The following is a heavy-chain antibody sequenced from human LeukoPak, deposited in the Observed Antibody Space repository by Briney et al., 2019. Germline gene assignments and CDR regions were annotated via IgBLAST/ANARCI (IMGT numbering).Heavy chain of an antibody. J-gene: IGHJ4*02. CDR3: ARVRYCSSTSCYTFDY. V-gene: IGHV1-69*02. CDR1: GGTFSSYT. D-gene: IGHD2-2*02. Sequence: SVKVSCKASGGTFSSYTIRWGRQAPGQGIEGMGRIIPILGIANYAQKFQGRVTITTDKSTSTAYMELSSLRSEDTAVYYCARVRYCSSTSCYTFDYWGQGTLVTVSS. CDR2: IIPILGIA.